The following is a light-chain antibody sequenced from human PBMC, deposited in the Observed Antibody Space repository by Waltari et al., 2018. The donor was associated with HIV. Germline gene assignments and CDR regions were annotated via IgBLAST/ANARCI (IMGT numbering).Light chain of an antibody. CDR3: CSYAGSSNVV. CDR2: EVN. Sequence: QSALTQSASVSGSPGQSTTLSCPGTSPNLWSYNPAPWYQQHPGKAPKVIIYEVNKRPSGVSNRFSGSTSGSMTSLTISGLQAEDEADYYCCSYAGSSNVVFGGGTKLTVL. J-gene: IGLJ2*01. V-gene: IGLV2-23*02. CDR1: SPNLWSYNP.